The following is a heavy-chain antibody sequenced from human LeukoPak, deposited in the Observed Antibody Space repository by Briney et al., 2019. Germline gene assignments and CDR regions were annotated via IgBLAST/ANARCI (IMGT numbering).Heavy chain of an antibody. CDR1: GYTFTSYG. J-gene: IGHJ5*02. CDR3: AKTDAPSYDLGSYYWFDP. CDR2: ISAYNGNT. V-gene: IGHV1-18*01. D-gene: IGHD3-10*01. Sequence: ASVKVSCKASGYTFTSYGINWVRQAPGQGLEWMGWISAYNGNTNYAQKLQGRVTMTTDTSTSTAYMELRSLRSDDTAVYYCAKTDAPSYDLGSYYWFDPWGQGTRVTVSS.